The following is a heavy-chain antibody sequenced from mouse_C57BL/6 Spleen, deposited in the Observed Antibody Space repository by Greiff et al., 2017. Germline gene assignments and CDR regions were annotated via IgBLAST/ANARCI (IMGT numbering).Heavy chain of an antibody. CDR2: IYLGNGYT. Sequence: EVQRVQSGAELVRPGSSVKMSCKTSGYTFTSYGINWVKQRPGQGLEWIGYIYLGNGYTEYNEKFKGKATLTSDTSSSTAYMQLSSLTSEDSAIYCCARWGAMDYWGQGTSVTVSS. CDR1: GYTFTSYG. V-gene: IGHV1-58*01. CDR3: ARWGAMDY. J-gene: IGHJ4*01.